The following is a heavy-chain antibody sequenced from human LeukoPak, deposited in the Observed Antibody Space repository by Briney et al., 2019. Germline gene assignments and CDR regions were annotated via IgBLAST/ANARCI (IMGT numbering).Heavy chain of an antibody. J-gene: IGHJ4*02. CDR1: GYTFTSYG. CDR2: ISAYNGNT. V-gene: IGHV1-18*01. D-gene: IGHD3-22*01. CDR3: ARDLSFYYYDSSGYPPSAY. Sequence: ASVTVSCKASGYTFTSYGISWVRQAPGQGLEWMGWISAYNGNTNYAQKLQGRVTMTTDTSTSTAYMELRSLRSDDTAVYYCARDLSFYYYDSSGYPPSAYWGQGTLVTVSS.